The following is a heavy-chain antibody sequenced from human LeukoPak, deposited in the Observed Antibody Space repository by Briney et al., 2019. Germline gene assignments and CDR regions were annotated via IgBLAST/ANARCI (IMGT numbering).Heavy chain of an antibody. CDR3: ARDPLDSDRSGWYEAYWFDP. D-gene: IGHD6-19*01. J-gene: IGHJ5*02. CDR2: INPNSGGT. Sequence: ASVKVSCKASGGTFSSYAISWVRQAPGQGLEWMGWINPNSGGTNYAQKFQGRVTMTRDTSISTAYMELSRLRSDDTAVYYCARDPLDSDRSGWYEAYWFDPWGQGTLVTVSS. V-gene: IGHV1-2*02. CDR1: GGTFSSYA.